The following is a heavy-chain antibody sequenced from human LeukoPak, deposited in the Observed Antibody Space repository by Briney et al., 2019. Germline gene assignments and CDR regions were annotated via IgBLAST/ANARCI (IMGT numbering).Heavy chain of an antibody. D-gene: IGHD4/OR15-4a*01. V-gene: IGHV1-2*02. CDR1: GYTFTGYY. Sequence: GASVTVSCKASGYTFTGYYMHWVRQAPGQGREWMGWINPNSCGTNYAQKFQRRVTMTRDTSISTAYMELSRLRSDDTAVYYCARRGLTEWNAFDIWGQGTMVTVSS. J-gene: IGHJ3*02. CDR2: INPNSCGT. CDR3: ARRGLTEWNAFDI.